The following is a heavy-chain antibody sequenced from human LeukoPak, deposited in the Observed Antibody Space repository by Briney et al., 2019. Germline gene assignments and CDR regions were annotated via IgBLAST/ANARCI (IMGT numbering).Heavy chain of an antibody. J-gene: IGHJ4*02. D-gene: IGHD3-10*01. CDR2: INPTGGST. Sequence: ASMKVSCKASGYTFTSYYIHCLRQAPGQGLEWMGIINPTGGSTSYAQKFQGRVTMTSDTSTSTVYMDLSSLRYEDTAVYYCARELKGTFYFDYWGQGTLVTVSS. V-gene: IGHV1-46*01. CDR3: ARELKGTFYFDY. CDR1: GYTFTSYY.